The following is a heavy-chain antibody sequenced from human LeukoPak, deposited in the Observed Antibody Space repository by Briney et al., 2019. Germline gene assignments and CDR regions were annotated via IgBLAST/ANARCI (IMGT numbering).Heavy chain of an antibody. CDR3: ARATRPNCSGGSCYSPSI. CDR1: GYTFTGYY. D-gene: IGHD2-15*01. V-gene: IGHV1-2*02. CDR2: INPNSGGT. J-gene: IGHJ3*02. Sequence: ASVKVSCKASGYTFTGYYMHWVRQAPGQGLEWMGWINPNSGGTNYAQKFQGRVTMTRDTSISTAYLQWSSLKASDTAMYYCARATRPNCSGGSCYSPSIWGQGTMVTVSS.